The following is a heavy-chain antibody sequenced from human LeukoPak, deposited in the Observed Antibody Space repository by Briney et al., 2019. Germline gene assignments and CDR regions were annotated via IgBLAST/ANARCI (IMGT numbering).Heavy chain of an antibody. Sequence: ASVKVSCKASGYTFTSYGISWVRQAPGQGLEWMGWISAYNGNTNYAQKLQGRVTMTTDTSTSTAYMELRSLRSDDTAVYYCARDPDDYGGNAPRYAFDIWGQGTMVTVSS. V-gene: IGHV1-18*01. CDR1: GYTFTSYG. D-gene: IGHD4-23*01. CDR3: ARDPDDYGGNAPRYAFDI. J-gene: IGHJ3*02. CDR2: ISAYNGNT.